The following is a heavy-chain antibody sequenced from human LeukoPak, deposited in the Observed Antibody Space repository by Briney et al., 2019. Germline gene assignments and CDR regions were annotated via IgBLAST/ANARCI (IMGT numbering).Heavy chain of an antibody. Sequence: GGSLRLSCATSGFTFSSYSMNWVRQAPGKGLEWVSFISTSSSYIYYADSVKGRLTTSRDNAKNSLYLQMNSLRAEDTAVYYCARQNWNDGNYYMDVWGKGTTATISS. D-gene: IGHD1-1*01. CDR3: ARQNWNDGNYYMDV. CDR2: ISTSSSYI. J-gene: IGHJ6*03. V-gene: IGHV3-21*01. CDR1: GFTFSSYS.